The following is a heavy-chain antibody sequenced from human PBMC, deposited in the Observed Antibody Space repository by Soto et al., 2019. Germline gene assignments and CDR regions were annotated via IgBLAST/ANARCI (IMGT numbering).Heavy chain of an antibody. CDR2: ISYDGSLQ. J-gene: IGHJ4*02. D-gene: IGHD5-18*01. CDR1: GFAFSSYG. CDR3: VSDRGYGHASVPYS. Sequence: QAQLVESGGGVVQPGRSLRLSCAASGFAFSSYGMLWVRQAPGTGLEWVAVISYDGSLQYYADSVKGRFTISRDNSKNMVLLQMSSLRAEDTAVYYCVSDRGYGHASVPYSWGQGTLVSVSS. V-gene: IGHV3-30*03.